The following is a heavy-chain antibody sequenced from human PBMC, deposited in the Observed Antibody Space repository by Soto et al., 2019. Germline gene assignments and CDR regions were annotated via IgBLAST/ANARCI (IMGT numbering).Heavy chain of an antibody. J-gene: IGHJ6*02. Sequence: SETLSLTCAVSGGSISSGGYSWSWIRQPPGKGLERIGYIYHSGSTYYNPSLKSRVTISVDRSKNQFSLKLSSVTAADTAVYYCARGGTMVRGVSYYYYYGMDVWGQGTTVTV. D-gene: IGHD3-10*01. CDR2: IYHSGST. CDR1: GGSISSGGYS. V-gene: IGHV4-30-2*01. CDR3: ARGGTMVRGVSYYYYYGMDV.